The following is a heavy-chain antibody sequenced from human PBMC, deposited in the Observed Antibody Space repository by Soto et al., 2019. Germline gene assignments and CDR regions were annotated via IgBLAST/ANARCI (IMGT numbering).Heavy chain of an antibody. CDR2: IIPIFGTA. J-gene: IGHJ5*02. D-gene: IGHD3-3*01. V-gene: IGHV1-69*13. CDR3: ASAPYYDAFGLFDP. CDR1: GGTFSSYA. Sequence: SVKVSCKASGGTFSSYAISWVRQAPGQGLEWMGGIIPIFGTANYAQKFQGRVTITADESTSTAYMELSSLRSEDTAVYYCASAPYYDAFGLFDPWGQGTLVTVSS.